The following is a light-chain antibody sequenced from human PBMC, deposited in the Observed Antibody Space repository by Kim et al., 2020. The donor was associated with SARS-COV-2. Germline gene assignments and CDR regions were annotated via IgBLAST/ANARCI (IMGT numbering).Light chain of an antibody. Sequence: GQSFTISCTGTSRDVGGYNYVSWYQQHPGKVPKLMIYEVTKRPSGVPDRFSGSKSGNTASLTVSGLQAEDEADYYCSSYAGGNNLVFGGGTQLTVL. V-gene: IGLV2-8*01. CDR2: EVT. CDR1: SRDVGGYNY. CDR3: SSYAGGNNLV. J-gene: IGLJ2*01.